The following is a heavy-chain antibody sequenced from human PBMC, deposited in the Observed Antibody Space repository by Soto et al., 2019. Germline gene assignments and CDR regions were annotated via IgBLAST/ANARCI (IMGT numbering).Heavy chain of an antibody. J-gene: IGHJ4*02. CDR2: IYYSGST. D-gene: IGHD4-17*01. CDR3: ARGPYHDYGDHYFDS. CDR1: GGSISSYY. V-gene: IGHV4-59*01. Sequence: QVQLQESGPGLVKPSETLSLTCTVSGGSISSYYCSWIRQPPGKGLEWIGYIYYSGSTYSNPSLKSRVTIPVDPSKKQFSLKLTSVTAADTAVYYCARGPYHDYGDHYFDSWGQGSLVTVSS.